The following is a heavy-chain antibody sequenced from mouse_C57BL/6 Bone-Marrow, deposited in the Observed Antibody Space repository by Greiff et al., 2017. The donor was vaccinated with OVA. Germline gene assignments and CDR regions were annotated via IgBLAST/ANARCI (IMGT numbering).Heavy chain of an antibody. CDR1: GYTFTSYG. CDR3: ARAINYYGSSSWFAY. D-gene: IGHD1-1*01. Sequence: VQLQQSGAELARPGASVKLSCKASGYTFTSYGISWVKQRTGQGLEWIGEIYPRSGNTYYNEKFKGKATLTADKSSSTAYMERRSLTSEDSAVYLCARAINYYGSSSWFAYWGQGTLVTVSA. V-gene: IGHV1-81*01. J-gene: IGHJ3*01. CDR2: IYPRSGNT.